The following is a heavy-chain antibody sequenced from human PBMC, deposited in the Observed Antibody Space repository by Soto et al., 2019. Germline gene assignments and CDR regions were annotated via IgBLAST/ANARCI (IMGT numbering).Heavy chain of an antibody. CDR1: GYSFTSYW. CDR3: ARHVRYCSSTSCYRYPDYYYYGMDV. CDR2: IYPGDSDT. D-gene: IGHD2-2*02. V-gene: IGHV5-51*01. Sequence: GESLKISCKGSGYSFTSYWIGWVRQMPGKGLEWMGIIYPGDSDTRYSPSFQGQVTISADKSISTAYLQWSSLKASATAMYYCARHVRYCSSTSCYRYPDYYYYGMDVWGQGTTVTVSS. J-gene: IGHJ6*02.